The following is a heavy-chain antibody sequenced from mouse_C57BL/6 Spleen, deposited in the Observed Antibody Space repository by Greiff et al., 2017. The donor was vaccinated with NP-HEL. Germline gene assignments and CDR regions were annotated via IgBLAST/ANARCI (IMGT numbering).Heavy chain of an antibody. CDR3: TREDYGSSSFDY. CDR2: ISSGGDYI. CDR1: GFTFSSYA. D-gene: IGHD1-1*01. V-gene: IGHV5-9-1*02. J-gene: IGHJ2*01. Sequence: EVKVEESGAGLVKPGGSLKLSCAASGFTFSSYAMSWVRQTPEKRLEWVAYISSGGDYIYYADTVQGRFTISRDNARNTLYLQMSSLKSEDTAMYYCTREDYGSSSFDYWGQGTTLTVSS.